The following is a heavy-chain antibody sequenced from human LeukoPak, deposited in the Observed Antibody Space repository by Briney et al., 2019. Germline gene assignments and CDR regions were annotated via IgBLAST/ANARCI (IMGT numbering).Heavy chain of an antibody. Sequence: GSLRLSCAASRFTFNSYAMSWVRQAPGKGLEWVSVIGGSNGITFYVGSVKGRFTISRDNSKDTLYLQMNSLRAEDTAVYYCARNENSGWGYFDYWGQGTLVTVSS. J-gene: IGHJ4*02. CDR1: RFTFNSYA. V-gene: IGHV3-23*01. D-gene: IGHD5-12*01. CDR2: IGGSNGIT. CDR3: ARNENSGWGYFDY.